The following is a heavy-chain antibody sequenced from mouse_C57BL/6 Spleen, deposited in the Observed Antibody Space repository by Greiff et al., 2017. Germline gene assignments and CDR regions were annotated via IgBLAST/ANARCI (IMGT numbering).Heavy chain of an antibody. V-gene: IGHV2-6-1*01. CDR1: GFSLTSYG. Sequence: QVQLKESGPGLVAPSQSLSITCTVSGFSLTSYGVHWVRQPPGKGLEWLVVIWSDGSTTYNSALKSRLSISKDNSKSQVFLKMNSLQADDTAMYYCARHEGGGYYPYAMDYWGQGTSVTVSS. J-gene: IGHJ4*01. CDR3: ARHEGGGYYPYAMDY. CDR2: IWSDGST. D-gene: IGHD2-3*01.